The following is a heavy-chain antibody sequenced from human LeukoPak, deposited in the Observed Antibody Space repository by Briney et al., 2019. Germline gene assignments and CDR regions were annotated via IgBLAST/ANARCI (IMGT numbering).Heavy chain of an antibody. J-gene: IGHJ6*02. CDR2: IIPIFGTA. CDR3: ARGGRDYYYYYGMDV. CDR1: GYSFTTYW. Sequence: KISCEGSGYSFTTYWIGWVRQAPGQGLEWMGGIIPIFGTANYAQKFQGRVTITADESTSTAYMELSSLRSEDTAVYYCARGGRDYYYYYGMDVWGQGTTVTVSS. D-gene: IGHD3-10*01. V-gene: IGHV1-69*01.